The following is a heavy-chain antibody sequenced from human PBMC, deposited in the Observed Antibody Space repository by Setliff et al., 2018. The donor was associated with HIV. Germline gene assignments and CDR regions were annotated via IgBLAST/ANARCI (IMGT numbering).Heavy chain of an antibody. CDR2: ISPYNGNT. J-gene: IGHJ4*02. V-gene: IGHV1-18*01. CDR1: GYTFATYG. Sequence: ASVKVSCKASGYTFATYGISWVRQAPGQGLEWMGWISPYNGNTNYAQKFQGRVTMTRDTSTSTVYMELSSLRSEDTAVYYCARVEYYYDSSGYYYDYWGQGALVTVSS. CDR3: ARVEYYYDSSGYYYDY. D-gene: IGHD3-22*01.